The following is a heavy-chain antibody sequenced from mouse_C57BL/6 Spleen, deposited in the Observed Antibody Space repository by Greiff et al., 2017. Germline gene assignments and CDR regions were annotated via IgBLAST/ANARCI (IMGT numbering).Heavy chain of an antibody. CDR3: ARHTSTVVARDYFDY. CDR2: ISSGGSYT. V-gene: IGHV5-6*01. D-gene: IGHD1-1*01. Sequence: EVQLKESGGDLVKPGGSLKLSCAASGFTFSSYGMSWVRQTPDKRLAWVATISSGGSYTYYPDSVKGRFTISRDNAKNTLYLQMSSLKSEDTAMYYCARHTSTVVARDYFDYWGQGTTLTVSS. CDR1: GFTFSSYG. J-gene: IGHJ2*01.